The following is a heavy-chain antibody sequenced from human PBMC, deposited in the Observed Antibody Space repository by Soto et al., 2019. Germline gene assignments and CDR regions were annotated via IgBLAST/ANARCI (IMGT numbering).Heavy chain of an antibody. CDR2: INPSGGST. CDR3: AGVSGGGCCCYSLEY. CDR1: GYTFTSYY. D-gene: IGHD2-15*01. Sequence: ASVKVSCKASGYTFTSYYMHWVRQAPGQGLEWMGIINPSGGSTSYAQKFQGRVTMTRDTSTSTVYMELSSLRSEDTAVYYCAGVSGGGCCCYSLEYWGQGTLVTVSS. J-gene: IGHJ4*02. V-gene: IGHV1-46*03.